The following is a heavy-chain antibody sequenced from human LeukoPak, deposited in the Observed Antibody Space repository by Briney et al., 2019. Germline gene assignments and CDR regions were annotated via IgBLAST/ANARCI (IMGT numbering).Heavy chain of an antibody. J-gene: IGHJ5*02. D-gene: IGHD6-13*01. CDR2: IYSGGST. CDR1: GFTVSSNY. CDR3: ARALSSSWYAFRSNWFDP. Sequence: PGGSLRLSCAASGFTVSSNYMSWVRQAPGKGLEWVSVIYSGGSTYFAESVKGRFTISVDYSKNTLYLQINSLRAEDTAVYYCARALSSSWYAFRSNWFDPWGQGTLVSVSS. V-gene: IGHV3-53*01.